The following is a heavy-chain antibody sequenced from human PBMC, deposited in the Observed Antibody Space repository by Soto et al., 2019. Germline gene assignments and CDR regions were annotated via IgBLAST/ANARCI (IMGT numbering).Heavy chain of an antibody. CDR3: AKCITALGPIDY. V-gene: IGHV4-4*02. Sequence: QVQLQESGPGLVKPSGTLSLTCAVSGGSISSSNWWSWVRQPPGKGLEWIVEIYHSGSTNYNPSLKSRVTISVDKSTNQFSLKLSSVTAADTAVYYCAKCITALGPIDYWGQGTLVTVSS. J-gene: IGHJ4*02. CDR2: IYHSGST. D-gene: IGHD6-25*01. CDR1: GGSISSSNW.